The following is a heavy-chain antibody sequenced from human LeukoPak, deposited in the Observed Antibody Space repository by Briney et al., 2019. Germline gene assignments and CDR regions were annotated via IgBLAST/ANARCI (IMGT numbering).Heavy chain of an antibody. V-gene: IGHV3-33*01. CDR1: GFTFSSYG. CDR2: IWYDGSNK. Sequence: GGSLRLSCAASGFTFSSYGMHWVRQAPGKGLEWVAVIWYDGSNKYYADSVKGRFTISRDNSQNTLYLQMNSLRAEDTAVYYRARDYADYVGYFFFDYWGQGTLVTASS. CDR3: ARDYADYVGYFFFDY. D-gene: IGHD4-17*01. J-gene: IGHJ4*02.